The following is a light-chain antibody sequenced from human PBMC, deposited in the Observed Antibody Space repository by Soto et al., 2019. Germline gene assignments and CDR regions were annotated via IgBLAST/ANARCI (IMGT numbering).Light chain of an antibody. CDR2: AAS. V-gene: IGKV1-6*01. CDR3: LQDHDDSWT. CDR1: RDIGSD. J-gene: IGKJ1*01. Sequence: TQMTQSPSSLSAAVGEMRTITWRASRDIGSDLSWYQQKPGKAPTLLIYAASNLQSGVPSRFRGSRSGTEFTLTVSSLQPEDFATYYCLQDHDDSWTFGQGTKVDIK.